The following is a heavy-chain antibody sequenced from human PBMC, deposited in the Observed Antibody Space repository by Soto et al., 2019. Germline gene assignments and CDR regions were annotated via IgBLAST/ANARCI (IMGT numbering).Heavy chain of an antibody. D-gene: IGHD3-10*01. CDR1: GYTFTGHY. CDR3: GRGRSGQLVVFY. CDR2: IGPASGDT. Sequence: QVQLVQSGAEVKKPGAAVKVSCKASGYTFTGHYIHWVRQAPGQGPEWMGEIGPASGDTRYAQKFQGRVTMTRDTSITTVYMELNNLSPDDTAVYYCGRGRSGQLVVFYWGQGTPVTGSS. V-gene: IGHV1-2*02. J-gene: IGHJ4*02.